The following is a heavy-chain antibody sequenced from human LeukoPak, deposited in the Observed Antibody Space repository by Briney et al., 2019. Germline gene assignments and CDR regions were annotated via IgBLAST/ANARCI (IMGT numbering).Heavy chain of an antibody. CDR1: GFIFSSAW. Sequence: GGSLRLSCTASGFIFSSAWMTWVRQAPGKGLEWLGRIKSNTDGGTADFAAPVKGRFTMSRDDSKTTLYLQMNNLRSEDTAVYYCATYKSYSDVWGQGTLVTVSS. J-gene: IGHJ4*02. CDR2: IKSNTDGGTA. V-gene: IGHV3-15*01. CDR3: ATYKSYSDV. D-gene: IGHD1-1*01.